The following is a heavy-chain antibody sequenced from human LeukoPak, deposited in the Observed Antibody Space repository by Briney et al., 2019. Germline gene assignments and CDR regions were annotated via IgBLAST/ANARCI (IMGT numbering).Heavy chain of an antibody. J-gene: IGHJ1*01. D-gene: IGHD4-23*01. CDR3: ATYGGNTAEYFQY. V-gene: IGHV1-69*05. CDR1: GGVYSFYS. Sequence: SVKVSCKASGGVYSFYSITWVRQAPGQGLEWMGGIIPPSRTANYAQKFQGRVTITKEESTSTTYMELSSLRSEDTADYYCATYGGNTAEYFQYWGQGTLVTVSS. CDR2: IIPPSRTA.